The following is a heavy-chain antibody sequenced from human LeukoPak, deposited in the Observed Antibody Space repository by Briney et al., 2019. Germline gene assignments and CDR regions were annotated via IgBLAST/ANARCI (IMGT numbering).Heavy chain of an antibody. V-gene: IGHV3-11*01. CDR2: ISSSGTTI. D-gene: IGHD2-2*01. Sequence: GGSLRLSCAASGFTFSDYYMGWIRQAPGKGLEWVSYISSSGTTIYYADSVEGRFTISRDNAKNSLYLQMNSLRAEDTAVYYCARAHCSGTDCYAETYYFDYWGQGTLVTVSS. J-gene: IGHJ4*02. CDR3: ARAHCSGTDCYAETYYFDY. CDR1: GFTFSDYY.